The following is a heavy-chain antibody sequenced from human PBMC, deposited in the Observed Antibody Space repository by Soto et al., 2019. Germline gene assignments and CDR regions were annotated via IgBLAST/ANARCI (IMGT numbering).Heavy chain of an antibody. CDR3: ARERGGYSYGDY. CDR1: GYTFSSYG. D-gene: IGHD5-18*01. CDR2: FNTYNGNT. V-gene: IGHV1-18*01. J-gene: IGHJ4*02. Sequence: QVQLVQSGAEVKKPGASVKVSCKASGYTFSSYGITWVRQAPGQRLEWMGWFNTYNGNTNYAQKFQGRVTMTTDTSTSSAYMEPRSLRSDDTAVYYCARERGGYSYGDYWGQGALFTVSS.